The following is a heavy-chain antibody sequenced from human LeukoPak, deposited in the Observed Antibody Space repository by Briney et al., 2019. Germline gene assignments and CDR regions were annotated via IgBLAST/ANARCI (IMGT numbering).Heavy chain of an antibody. V-gene: IGHV1-8*01. J-gene: IGHJ4*02. CDR1: GYTFTSYD. Sequence: ASVKVSCKASGYTFTSYDINWVRQATGQGLEWMGWMNPNSGNTGYAQKFQGRVTMTRSTSISTAYMELSSLRSEDTAVYYCARGKVTMVRGVIITSFDYWGQGTLVTVSS. CDR3: ARGKVTMVRGVIITSFDY. CDR2: MNPNSGNT. D-gene: IGHD3-10*01.